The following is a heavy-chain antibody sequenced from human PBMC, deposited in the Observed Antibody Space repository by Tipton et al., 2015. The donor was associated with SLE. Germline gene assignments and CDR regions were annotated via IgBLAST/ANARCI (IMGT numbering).Heavy chain of an antibody. CDR2: IYYSGIT. V-gene: IGHV4-59*02. CDR1: GGSVSSSY. CDR3: ARGSGYASVFGAFDI. J-gene: IGHJ3*02. D-gene: IGHD2-15*01. Sequence: TLSLTCAVSGGSVSSSYWSWIRQPPGKGLEWIGYIYYSGITYYSPSLKSRVTISLDTSRHQFFLKLSSATAADTAVYYCARGSGYASVFGAFDIWGQGTMFSFSS.